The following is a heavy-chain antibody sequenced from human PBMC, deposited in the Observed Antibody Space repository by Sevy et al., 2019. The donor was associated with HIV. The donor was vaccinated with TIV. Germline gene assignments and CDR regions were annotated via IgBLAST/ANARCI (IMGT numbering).Heavy chain of an antibody. CDR3: AKSPSSPATSCTWATFDY. D-gene: IGHD2-2*01. V-gene: IGHV3-23*01. J-gene: IGHJ4*02. Sequence: GGCLRLSCAASGFTFSNYAMSWVRQAPGKGLEWVSAISASGGTTFFADSVKGRFTISRDNSKNTMYLQMNSLRVEDTAVHYCAKSPSSPATSCTWATFDYWGQGTRVTVSS. CDR1: GFTFSNYA. CDR2: ISASGGTT.